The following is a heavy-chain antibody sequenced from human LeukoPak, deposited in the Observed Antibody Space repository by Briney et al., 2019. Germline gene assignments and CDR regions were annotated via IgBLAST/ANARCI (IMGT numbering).Heavy chain of an antibody. CDR2: INYSGST. CDR3: ARRRGSGSPYFDY. Sequence: SETLSLTCTVSGGXISSSGYYWGWIRQPPGKGLEWIGIINYSGSTYYNPSLKSRVTISVDTSKNQFSLKLTSVTAADTAVFYCARRRGSGSPYFDYWGQGTLVTVSS. V-gene: IGHV4-39*01. D-gene: IGHD3-10*01. CDR1: GGXISSSGYY. J-gene: IGHJ4*02.